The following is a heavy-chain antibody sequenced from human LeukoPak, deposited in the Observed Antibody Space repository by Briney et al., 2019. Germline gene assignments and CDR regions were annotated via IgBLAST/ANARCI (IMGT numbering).Heavy chain of an antibody. CDR3: ARAILGSSWYRYYYYMDV. D-gene: IGHD6-13*01. V-gene: IGHV4-39*07. J-gene: IGHJ6*03. CDR1: GGSISSSSYY. Sequence: SETLSLTCTVSGGSISSSSYYWGWIRQPPGKGLEWIGSIYYSGSTYYNPSLKSRVTISVDTSKNQFSLKLSSVTAADTAVYYCARAILGSSWYRYYYYMDVWGKGTTVTVSS. CDR2: IYYSGST.